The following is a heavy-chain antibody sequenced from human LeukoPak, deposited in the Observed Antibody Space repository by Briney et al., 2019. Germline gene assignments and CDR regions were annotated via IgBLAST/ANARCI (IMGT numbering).Heavy chain of an antibody. Sequence: PGASLRLSCVASGFTSSKFAMSWVCQAPGEGLEWVSAITGSGGNTYYADSVKGRFTISRDNSKNTVFLQMNSLRAEDTAVYYCAKWGDYDVLTGYYVSDYWGQGTLVTVSS. D-gene: IGHD3-9*01. CDR1: GFTSSKFA. CDR2: ITGSGGNT. V-gene: IGHV3-23*01. J-gene: IGHJ4*02. CDR3: AKWGDYDVLTGYYVSDY.